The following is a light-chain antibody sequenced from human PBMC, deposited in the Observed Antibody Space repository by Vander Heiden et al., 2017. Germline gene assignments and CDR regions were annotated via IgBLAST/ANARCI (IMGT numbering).Light chain of an antibody. CDR2: DAS. CDR3: QQRSNWPIT. Sequence: EIVLTQSPATLSLSPGERATLSCRASQSVSSSSAWYQQKPGQAPRLLIYDASDRATGIPARFSGSGSGTDFTLTISSLEPEDFAVYYCQQRSNWPITFGQWTRLEMK. CDR1: QSVSSS. V-gene: IGKV3-11*01. J-gene: IGKJ5*01.